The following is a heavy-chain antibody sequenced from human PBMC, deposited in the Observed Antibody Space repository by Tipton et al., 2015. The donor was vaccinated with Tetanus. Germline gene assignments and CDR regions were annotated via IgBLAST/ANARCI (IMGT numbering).Heavy chain of an antibody. CDR3: ARGLHSDPEGYCSGGTPLDY. CDR2: IYSCGST. Sequence: GSLRLSCAASGFTVSSNYMSWVRQAPGKGLEWVSVIYSCGSTYYADSVKGRFTISRDNSKNTLYLQMNSLRAEDTAVYYCARGLHSDPEGYCSGGTPLDYWGQGTLVPVSS. V-gene: IGHV3-66*03. CDR1: GFTVSSNY. J-gene: IGHJ4*02. D-gene: IGHD2-15*01.